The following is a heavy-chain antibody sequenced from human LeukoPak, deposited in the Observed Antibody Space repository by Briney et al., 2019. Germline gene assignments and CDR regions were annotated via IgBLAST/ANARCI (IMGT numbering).Heavy chain of an antibody. CDR1: GISLGTSGVG. J-gene: IGHJ4*02. D-gene: IGHD6-19*01. CDR2: IYWDDDK. Sequence: SGPTLVNPTQTLTLPCSFSGISLGTSGVGVGWIRQPPGKALEWLALIYWDDDKRYSPSLKSRLTITKDTSKSQVVLTMTNVDPLVTATYYCANRRDSGWYSDFDYWGQGTLVTVSS. V-gene: IGHV2-5*02. CDR3: ANRRDSGWYSDFDY.